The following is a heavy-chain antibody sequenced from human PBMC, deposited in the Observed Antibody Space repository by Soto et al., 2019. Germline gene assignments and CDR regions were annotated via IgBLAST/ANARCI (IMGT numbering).Heavy chain of an antibody. Sequence: QVQLVQSGAEEKKPGASVKVSCKASGYTFTSDAMHWVRQAPGQRLEWMGWINAGNGNTKYSQKFQGRVTITRDTSASTTQMELRSLRSEDTAVYYCARSIVVVTALDYWGQGTLVTVSS. CDR1: GYTFTSDA. CDR2: INAGNGNT. V-gene: IGHV1-3*05. CDR3: ARSIVVVTALDY. D-gene: IGHD2-21*02. J-gene: IGHJ4*02.